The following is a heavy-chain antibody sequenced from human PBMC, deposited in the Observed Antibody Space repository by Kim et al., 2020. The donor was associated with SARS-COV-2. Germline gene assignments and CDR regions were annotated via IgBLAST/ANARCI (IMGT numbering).Heavy chain of an antibody. CDR1: GFTFSSYG. J-gene: IGHJ4*02. V-gene: IGHV3-33*01. CDR2: IWYDGSNK. Sequence: GGSLRLSCAASGFTFSSYGMHWVRQAPGKGLEWVAVIWYDGSNKYYADSVKGRFTISRDNSKNTLYLQMNSLRAEDTAVYYCAREPSPLMDPYYFDYWGQGTLVTVSS. CDR3: AREPSPLMDPYYFDY.